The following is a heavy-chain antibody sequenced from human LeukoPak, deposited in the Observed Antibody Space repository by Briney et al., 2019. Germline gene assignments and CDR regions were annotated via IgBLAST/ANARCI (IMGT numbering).Heavy chain of an antibody. CDR1: GFTLSGSA. Sequence: GGSLRLSCAASGFTLSGSAIHWVRQASGKGLEWVGRIRSKANNYATAYAASVKGRFTLSRDDSKNTAYLQMDSLKTEDTAVYYCASRGDSSGYSYPFDYWGQGTLVTVSS. CDR3: ASRGDSSGYSYPFDY. D-gene: IGHD3-22*01. CDR2: IRSKANNYAT. V-gene: IGHV3-73*01. J-gene: IGHJ4*02.